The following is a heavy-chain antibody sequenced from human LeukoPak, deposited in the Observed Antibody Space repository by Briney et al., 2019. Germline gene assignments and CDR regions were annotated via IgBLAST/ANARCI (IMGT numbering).Heavy chain of an antibody. J-gene: IGHJ4*02. D-gene: IGHD6-19*01. Sequence: SETLSLTCTVSGGPISSSSYYWGWIRQPPGKGLEWIGSIYYSGSTYYNPSLKSRVTISVDTSKNQFSLKLSSVTAADTAVYYCARDQVQWLVGGQGTLVTVSS. CDR2: IYYSGST. V-gene: IGHV4-39*07. CDR1: GGPISSSSYY. CDR3: ARDQVQWLV.